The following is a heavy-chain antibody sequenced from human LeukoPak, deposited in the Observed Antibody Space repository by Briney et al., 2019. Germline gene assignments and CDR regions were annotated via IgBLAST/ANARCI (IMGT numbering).Heavy chain of an antibody. CDR1: GGSISSSSYY. CDR2: IYYSGST. V-gene: IGHV4-31*03. Sequence: SETLSLTCTVSGGSISSSSYYWGWIRQHPGKGLEWIGYIYYSGSTYYNPSLKSRVTISVDTSKNQFSLKLGSVTAADTAVYYCASRDGYNYHGYWGQGTLVTVSS. J-gene: IGHJ4*02. D-gene: IGHD5-24*01. CDR3: ASRDGYNYHGY.